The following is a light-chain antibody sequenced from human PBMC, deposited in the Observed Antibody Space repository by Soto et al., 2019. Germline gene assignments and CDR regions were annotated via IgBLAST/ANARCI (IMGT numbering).Light chain of an antibody. CDR1: QSVSSSY. CDR3: QHYGSSPWT. CDR2: GAS. J-gene: IGKJ1*01. Sequence: EIVFMLSPGTLSLSPGERATLSCRASQSVSSSYLAWYQQKPGQAPRLLIYGASSRATGIPDRFSGSGSGTDFTLTISRLEPEDFAVYYCQHYGSSPWTCGQGTRWIS. V-gene: IGKV3-20*01.